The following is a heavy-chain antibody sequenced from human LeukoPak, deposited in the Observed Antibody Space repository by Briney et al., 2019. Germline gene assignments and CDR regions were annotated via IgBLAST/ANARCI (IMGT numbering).Heavy chain of an antibody. D-gene: IGHD3-16*01. CDR1: GGSISSGDYY. V-gene: IGHV4-30-4*01. CDR3: ARVPRPYDCVWGSPFDY. Sequence: SQTLSLTCTVSGGSISSGDYYWSWIRQPPGKGLEWIGYIYYSGSTYYNPSLKSRGTIAVDTSKNQFSLKLSSVTAADTAVYYCARVPRPYDCVWGSPFDYWGQGTLVTVSS. CDR2: IYYSGST. J-gene: IGHJ4*02.